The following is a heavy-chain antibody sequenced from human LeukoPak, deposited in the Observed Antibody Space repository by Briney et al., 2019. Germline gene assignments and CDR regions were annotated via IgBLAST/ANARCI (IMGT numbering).Heavy chain of an antibody. CDR3: ARVLRYFDWFMYYFDY. CDR1: GGSFSGYY. CDR2: INHSGST. V-gene: IGHV4-34*01. Sequence: SETLSLTRAVYGGSFSGYYWSWIRQPPGKGLEWIGEINHSGSTNYNPSLKSRVTISVDTSKNQFSLKLSSVTAADTAVYYCARVLRYFDWFMYYFDYWGQGTLVTVSS. J-gene: IGHJ4*02. D-gene: IGHD3-9*01.